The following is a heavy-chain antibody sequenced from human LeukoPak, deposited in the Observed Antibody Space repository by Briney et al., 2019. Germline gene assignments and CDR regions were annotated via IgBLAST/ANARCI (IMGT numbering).Heavy chain of an antibody. CDR1: GGSISSGGYY. CDR2: IYYSGST. V-gene: IGHV4-31*03. J-gene: IGHJ4*02. D-gene: IGHD4-17*01. CDR3: ARGTTVTYLTLGDLFDY. Sequence: SETLSLTCTVSGGSISSGGYYWSWIRQHPGRGLEWIGYIYYSGSTYYNPSLKSRVTISVDTSKNQFSLKLSSVTAADTAVYYCARGTTVTYLTLGDLFDYWGQGTLVTVSS.